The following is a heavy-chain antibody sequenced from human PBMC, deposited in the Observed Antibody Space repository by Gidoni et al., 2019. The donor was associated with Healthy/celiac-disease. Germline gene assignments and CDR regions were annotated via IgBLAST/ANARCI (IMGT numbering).Heavy chain of an antibody. J-gene: IGHJ6*02. Sequence: EVQLVESGGGLVKPGGSLRRSGAASGLTLSNAVMSWVRQAPGKGLGWVGRIKRKTDGGRTDYAAPGKGRFTISRDDSKNTLYLQMNSLKTEDTAVYYCTTGSLRYFDWLPRDYYYYGMDVWGQGTTVTVSS. D-gene: IGHD3-9*01. CDR2: IKRKTDGGRT. V-gene: IGHV3-15*01. CDR3: TTGSLRYFDWLPRDYYYYGMDV. CDR1: GLTLSNAV.